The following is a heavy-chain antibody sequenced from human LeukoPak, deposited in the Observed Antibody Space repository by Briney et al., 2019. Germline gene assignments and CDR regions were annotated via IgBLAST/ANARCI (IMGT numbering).Heavy chain of an antibody. Sequence: GASVKASCKASGYTFTSYYMHWVRQAPGQGLEWMGIINPSGGSTSYAQKFQGTVTMTRDMSTSTVYMELSSLRSEDTAVYYCARDSAGDSSGYYYPDYWGQGTLVTVSS. V-gene: IGHV1-46*01. CDR2: INPSGGST. CDR3: ARDSAGDSSGYYYPDY. D-gene: IGHD3-22*01. CDR1: GYTFTSYY. J-gene: IGHJ4*02.